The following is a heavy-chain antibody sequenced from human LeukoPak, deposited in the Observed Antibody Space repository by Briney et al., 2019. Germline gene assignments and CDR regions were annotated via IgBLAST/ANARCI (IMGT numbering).Heavy chain of an antibody. CDR2: FGTRSTSI. Sequence: GGSLRLSCTASGFTFSGYSMNWIRQAPGKGLEWVSSFGTRSTSIYHAGSVKGRFAISRDNAKDSLYLQMNSLRAEDTALYYCAREVSEGFDFWGQGTLVTVSS. CDR1: GFTFSGYS. J-gene: IGHJ4*02. CDR3: AREVSEGFDF. D-gene: IGHD3-22*01. V-gene: IGHV3-21*01.